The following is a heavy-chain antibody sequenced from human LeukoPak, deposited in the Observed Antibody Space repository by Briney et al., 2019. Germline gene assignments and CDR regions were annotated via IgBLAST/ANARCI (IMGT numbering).Heavy chain of an antibody. CDR1: GGSISSGDYY. CDR2: IYYSGST. Sequence: SETLSLTCTVSGGSISSGDYYWSWIRQPPGKGLEWIGYIYYSGSTYYNPSLKSRVTISVDTSKNQFSLRLSSVTAADTAVYYCARADTAERVVWFDPWSQGTLVTVSS. D-gene: IGHD5-18*01. J-gene: IGHJ5*02. V-gene: IGHV4-30-4*01. CDR3: ARADTAERVVWFDP.